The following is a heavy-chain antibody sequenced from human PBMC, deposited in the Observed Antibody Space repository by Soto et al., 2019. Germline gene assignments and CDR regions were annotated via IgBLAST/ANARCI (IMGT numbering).Heavy chain of an antibody. J-gene: IGHJ6*01. CDR1: GGTFSSYT. V-gene: IGHV1-69*02. D-gene: IGHD5-18*01. CDR3: ARSGYSYGEKYYGMDV. CDR2: ISPILGIA. Sequence: QVQLVQSGAEVKKPGSSVKVSCKASGGTFSSYTISWVRQAPGQGREWMGRISPILGIANYAQKFQGRVTITADKSTSTADMELSSLRAEDTAVYYCARSGYSYGEKYYGMDVWGQGTTVTVSS.